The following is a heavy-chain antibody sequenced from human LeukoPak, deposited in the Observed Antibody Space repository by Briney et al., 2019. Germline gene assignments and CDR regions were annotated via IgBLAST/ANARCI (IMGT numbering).Heavy chain of an antibody. CDR2: IRYDGSNQ. D-gene: IGHD1-14*01. J-gene: IGHJ4*02. V-gene: IGHV3-30*02. CDR1: GFTFSSYG. Sequence: GGSLRLSCAASGFTFSSYGMHWVRQAAGKGLEWVAFIRYDGSNQYYADSVKGRFTISRDNSKNTMYLQMNSLRPEDTAVYYCAPRNRGYWGQGTLVTVSS. CDR3: APRNRGY.